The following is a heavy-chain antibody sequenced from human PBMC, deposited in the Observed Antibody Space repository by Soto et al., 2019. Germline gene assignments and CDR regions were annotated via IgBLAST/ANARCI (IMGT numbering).Heavy chain of an antibody. CDR1: GGSISSGGYY. J-gene: IGHJ6*02. CDR2: IYYSGST. Sequence: QVQLQESGPGLVKPSQTLSLTCTVSGGSISSGGYYWSWIRQHPGKGLEWIGYIYYSGSTYYNPSLKRRVTISVDTSKNQLSLKLSSVTAADTAVYYCARDFRGRGYYYGMDVWGQGTTVTVSS. V-gene: IGHV4-31*03. D-gene: IGHD3-10*01. CDR3: ARDFRGRGYYYGMDV.